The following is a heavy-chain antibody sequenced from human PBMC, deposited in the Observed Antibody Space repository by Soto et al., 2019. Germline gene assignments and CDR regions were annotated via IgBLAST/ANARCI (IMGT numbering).Heavy chain of an antibody. J-gene: IGHJ3*02. V-gene: IGHV4-39*01. CDR2: IYYSGST. D-gene: IGHD2-8*01. CDR3: ARTDIVLMVYAIEAFDI. Sequence: SETLSLTCTVSGGSISSSSYYWGWIRQPPGKGLEWIGSIYYSGSTYYNPSLKSRVTISVDTSKNQFSLKLSSVTAADTAVYYCARTDIVLMVYAIEAFDIWGQGTMVT. CDR1: GGSISSSSYY.